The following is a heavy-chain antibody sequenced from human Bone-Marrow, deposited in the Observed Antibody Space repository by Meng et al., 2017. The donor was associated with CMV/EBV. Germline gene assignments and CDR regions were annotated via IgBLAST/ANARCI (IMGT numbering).Heavy chain of an antibody. CDR1: GGSISSSSYY. D-gene: IGHD2-2*01. J-gene: IGHJ4*02. CDR3: ARGGYQLLFPLYFDY. Sequence: GSLSLSCTVSGGSISSSSYYWGWLRPPPGKGLEWIGSIYYSGSTYYNPSLKSRVTISVDTSKNQFSLKLSSVTAADTAVYYCARGGYQLLFPLYFDYWGQGTLVTVYS. CDR2: IYYSGST. V-gene: IGHV4-39*07.